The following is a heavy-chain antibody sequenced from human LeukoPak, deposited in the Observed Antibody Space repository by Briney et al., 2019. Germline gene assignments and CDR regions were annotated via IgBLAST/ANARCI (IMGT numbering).Heavy chain of an antibody. Sequence: SETLSLTCTVSGGSISSYYWSWIRQPPGKGPEWIAYLFYSGSTDYNPSLESRVTISVDTSKNQFSLKLRSVTAADTAVYYCATVAVIRGVTYFDYWGQGALVTVSS. V-gene: IGHV4-59*01. D-gene: IGHD3-10*01. J-gene: IGHJ4*02. CDR1: GGSISSYY. CDR3: ATVAVIRGVTYFDY. CDR2: LFYSGST.